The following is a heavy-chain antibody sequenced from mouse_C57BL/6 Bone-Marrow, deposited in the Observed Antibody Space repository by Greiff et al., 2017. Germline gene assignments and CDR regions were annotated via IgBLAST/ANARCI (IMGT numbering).Heavy chain of an antibody. D-gene: IGHD3-3*01. V-gene: IGHV1-82*01. CDR2: IYPGDGDT. Sequence: QVQLKQSGPELVKPGASVKISCKASGYAFSSSWMNWVKQRPGKGLEWIGRIYPGDGDTNYNGKFKGKATLTADKSSSTAYMQLSSLTSEDSAVYFCAMGDSGPHFDYWGQGTTLTVSS. J-gene: IGHJ2*01. CDR1: GYAFSSSW. CDR3: AMGDSGPHFDY.